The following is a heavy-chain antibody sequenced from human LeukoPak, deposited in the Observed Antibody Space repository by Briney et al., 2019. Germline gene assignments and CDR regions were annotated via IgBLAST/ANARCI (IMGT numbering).Heavy chain of an antibody. CDR3: ARDFPATDINKFDY. Sequence: PGGSLRLSCAASGFTFSSYSMNWVRQAPGKGLEWVSSISSSSSYIYYTDSVKGRFTIPRDNAKNSLYLQMNSLRAEDTAVYYCARDFPATDINKFDYWGQGTLVTVSS. D-gene: IGHD1-1*01. V-gene: IGHV3-21*01. J-gene: IGHJ4*02. CDR2: ISSSSSYI. CDR1: GFTFSSYS.